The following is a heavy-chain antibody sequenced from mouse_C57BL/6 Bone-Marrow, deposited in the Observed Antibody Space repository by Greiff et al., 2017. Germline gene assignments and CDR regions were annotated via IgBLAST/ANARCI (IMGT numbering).Heavy chain of an antibody. CDR2: ILPGSGST. V-gene: IGHV1-9*01. Sequence: QVQLQQSGAELMKPGASVKLSCKATGYTFTGYWIEWVKQRPGHGLEWIGEILPGSGSTNYNEKFKGKATFTADTSSNTAYMQLSSLTTEDSAIYYCARSYYYYGSSRDYFDYWGQGTTLTVSS. CDR3: ARSYYYYGSSRDYFDY. CDR1: GYTFTGYW. D-gene: IGHD1-1*01. J-gene: IGHJ2*01.